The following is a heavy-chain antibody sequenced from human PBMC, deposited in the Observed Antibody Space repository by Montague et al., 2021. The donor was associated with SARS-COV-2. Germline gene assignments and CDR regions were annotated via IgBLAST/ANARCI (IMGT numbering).Heavy chain of an antibody. D-gene: IGHD3-10*01. V-gene: IGHV4-59*01. CDR2: IYYSGST. CDR3: AREGMVRGSYYYYGMDV. J-gene: IGHJ6*02. CDR1: GGSISSYY. Sequence: SETLSLTCTVSGGSISSYYWSWIRQPPGKGLEWIGYIYYSGSTNYSPSLESRVTISVDTSKNQFSLKLSSVTAADTAVYYCAREGMVRGSYYYYGMDVWGQGTTVTVSS.